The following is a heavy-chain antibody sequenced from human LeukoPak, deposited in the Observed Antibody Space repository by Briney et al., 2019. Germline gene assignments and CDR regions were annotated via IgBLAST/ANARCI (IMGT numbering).Heavy chain of an antibody. CDR3: AKGSKAVLITRDHYMDV. V-gene: IGHV4-59*01. CDR1: GGSISSYY. Sequence: SETLSLTCTVSGGSISSYYWSWIRQPPGKGLEWIGYIYYSGSTNYNPSLKSRVTISVDTSKNQFSLKLSSVTAADTAVYYCAKGSKAVLITRDHYMDVWGTGTTVTISS. J-gene: IGHJ6*03. CDR2: IYYSGST. D-gene: IGHD3-16*01.